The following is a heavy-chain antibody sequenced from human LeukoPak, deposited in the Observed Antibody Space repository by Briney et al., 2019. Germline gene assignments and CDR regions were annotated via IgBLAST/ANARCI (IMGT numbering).Heavy chain of an antibody. CDR2: IKEDGSVQ. V-gene: IGHV3-7*04. J-gene: IGHJ4*02. Sequence: AGGSLRLSCAASGFTFSSYWMTWVRQAPGKGLEWVANIKEDGSVQYYVDSVKGRFTISRDNAKNSLYLQMSSLRAEDTAVYHCAWGRSNANWGQGTLVTVS. CDR1: GFTFSSYW. D-gene: IGHD1-26*01. CDR3: AWGRSNAN.